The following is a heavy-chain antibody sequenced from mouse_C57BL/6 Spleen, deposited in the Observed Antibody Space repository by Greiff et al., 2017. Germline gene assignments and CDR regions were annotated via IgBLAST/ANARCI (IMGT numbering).Heavy chain of an antibody. Sequence: QVQLQQSGPELVKPGASVKISCKASGYSFTSYYIHWVKQRPGQGLEWIGWIYPGSGNTKYNEKFKGKATLTADTSSSTAYMQLSSLTSEDSAVYYCARRGIYGNQFAYWGQGTLVTVSA. J-gene: IGHJ3*01. CDR3: ARRGIYGNQFAY. CDR2: IYPGSGNT. V-gene: IGHV1-66*01. CDR1: GYSFTSYY. D-gene: IGHD2-1*01.